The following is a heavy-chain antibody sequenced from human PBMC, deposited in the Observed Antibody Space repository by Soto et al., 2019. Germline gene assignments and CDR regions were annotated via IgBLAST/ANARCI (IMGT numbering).Heavy chain of an antibody. J-gene: IGHJ4*02. Sequence: GGSLRLSCAASGFTVSSNYMSWVRQAPGKGLEWVSVIYSGGSTYYADSVKGRFTISRDNSKNTLYLQMNSLRAEDTAVYYCARGLGRGYYDTSGYFHLDYWGQGTLVTVSS. CDR2: IYSGGST. V-gene: IGHV3-53*01. CDR3: ARGLGRGYYDTSGYFHLDY. CDR1: GFTVSSNY. D-gene: IGHD3-22*01.